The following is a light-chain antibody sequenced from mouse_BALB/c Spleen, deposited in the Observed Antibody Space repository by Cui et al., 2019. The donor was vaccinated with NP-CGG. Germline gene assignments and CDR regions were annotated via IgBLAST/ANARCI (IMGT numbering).Light chain of an antibody. Sequence: QPMLTRETALTTSPGETVTLTCRSSTGAVTTSNYANWVQEKPVHLFTGLIGGTNNRVPGVPARFSGSLIGDKAALTITGAQTEDEAIYFCALWYSNHWVFGGGTKLTVL. CDR2: GTN. J-gene: IGLJ1*01. CDR3: ALWYSNHWV. V-gene: IGLV1*01. CDR1: TGAVTTSNY.